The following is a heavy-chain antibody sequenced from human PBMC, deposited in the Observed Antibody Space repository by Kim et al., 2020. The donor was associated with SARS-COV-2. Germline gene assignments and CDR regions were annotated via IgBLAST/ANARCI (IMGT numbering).Heavy chain of an antibody. D-gene: IGHD2-21*02. CDR3: ASTLQTVFFEC. Sequence: GGSLRLSCAASGFTFASYSMSWVRQAPGKGLEWVATLSGGSTTTYYADSVKGRCTTSRDNAKNTLSLQMNSQSDEDTAIYYCASTLQTVFFECWGQGTLVSVPS. J-gene: IGHJ4*02. CDR2: LSGGSTTT. CDR1: GFTFASYS. V-gene: IGHV3-23*01.